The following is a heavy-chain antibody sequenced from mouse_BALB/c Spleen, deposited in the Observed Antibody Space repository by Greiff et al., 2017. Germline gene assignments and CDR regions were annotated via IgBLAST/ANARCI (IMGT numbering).Heavy chain of an antibody. J-gene: IGHJ2*01. D-gene: IGHD3-3*01. Sequence: QVQLQQSGPGLVAPSQSLSITCTVSGFSLTSYGVSWVRQPPGKGLEWLGVIWGDGSTNYHSALISRLSISKDNSKSQVFLKLNSLQTDDTAIYYCVRESLGRYFDYWGQGTTLTVSS. CDR2: IWGDGST. CDR3: VRESLGRYFDY. V-gene: IGHV2-3*01. CDR1: GFSLTSYG.